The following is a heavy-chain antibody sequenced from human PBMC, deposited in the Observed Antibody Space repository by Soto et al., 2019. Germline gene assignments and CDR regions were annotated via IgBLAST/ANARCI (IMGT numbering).Heavy chain of an antibody. D-gene: IGHD3-3*01. V-gene: IGHV2-5*02. CDR2: IYWDDDK. CDR1: GFSLSTSGVG. CDR3: AHNGPRAYYDFWSGYSGPQNHNWFDP. Sequence: SGPTLVKPTQTLTLTCTFSGFSLSTSGVGVGWIRQPPGKALEWLALIYWDDDKRYSPSLKSRLTITKDTSKNQVVLTMTNMDPVDTATYYCAHNGPRAYYDFWSGYSGPQNHNWFDPWGQGTLVTVSS. J-gene: IGHJ5*02.